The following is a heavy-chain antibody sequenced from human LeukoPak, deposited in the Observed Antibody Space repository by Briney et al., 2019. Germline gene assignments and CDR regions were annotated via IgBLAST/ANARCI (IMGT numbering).Heavy chain of an antibody. CDR3: ARYCTSTTCILRGFDY. CDR1: GYSFTSGHY. D-gene: IGHD2-2*01. V-gene: IGHV4-38-2*01. Sequence: PETLSLTCSVSGYSFTSGHYWGWIRQPPGKGQEWIANIYHTGSAHYNPSLKSRVTISVDTSKNQFSLKLSSVTAADTAVYYCARYCTSTTCILRGFDYWGQGTLVTVSS. J-gene: IGHJ4*02. CDR2: IYHTGSA.